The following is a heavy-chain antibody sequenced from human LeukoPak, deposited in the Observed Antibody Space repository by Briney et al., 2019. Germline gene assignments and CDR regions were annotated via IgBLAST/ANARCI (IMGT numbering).Heavy chain of an antibody. J-gene: IGHJ4*02. D-gene: IGHD3-16*02. CDR3: ARILRLGELSLYGY. CDR2: MNPNSGNT. Sequence: ASVKVSCKASGYTFTSYDINWVRQATGQGLEWMGWMNPNSGNTGYAQKFQGRVTMTRNTSISTAYMELSSLRSEDTAVYYCARILRLGELSLYGYWGQGTLVTVSS. V-gene: IGHV1-8*01. CDR1: GYTFTSYD.